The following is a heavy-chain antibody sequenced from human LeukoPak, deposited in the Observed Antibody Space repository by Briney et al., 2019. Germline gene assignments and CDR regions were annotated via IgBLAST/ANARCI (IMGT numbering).Heavy chain of an antibody. CDR2: VYNSGNT. Sequence: SETLSLTCTVSGGSISIYYWSWIRQPPGKGLEWLGYVYNSGNTNYNPSLKSRVTISVDTSKNQFSLKLSSVTAADTAVYYCARHAGGDILTGYYNHNYFDYWGQGTLVTVSS. D-gene: IGHD3-9*01. CDR1: GGSISIYY. J-gene: IGHJ4*02. V-gene: IGHV4-59*08. CDR3: ARHAGGDILTGYYNHNYFDY.